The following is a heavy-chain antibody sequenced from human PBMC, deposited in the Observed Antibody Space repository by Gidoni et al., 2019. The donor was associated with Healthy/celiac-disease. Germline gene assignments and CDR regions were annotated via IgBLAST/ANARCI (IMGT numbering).Heavy chain of an antibody. CDR1: GGTFCSYA. Sequence: QVQLVQSGAEVKKPGYSVKVSCKASGGTFCSYAISWVRQAPGQGLEWMGGMIPIFGTASDAQKFQGRVTITADESTSTAYMELSSLRSEDTAVYYCARDRAGYSSGWTAGDYGMDVWGQGTTVTVSS. CDR3: ARDRAGYSSGWTAGDYGMDV. J-gene: IGHJ6*02. CDR2: MIPIFGTA. V-gene: IGHV1-69*01. D-gene: IGHD6-19*01.